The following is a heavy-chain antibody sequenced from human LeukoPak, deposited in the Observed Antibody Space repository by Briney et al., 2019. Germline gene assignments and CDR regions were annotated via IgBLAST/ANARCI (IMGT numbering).Heavy chain of an antibody. CDR1: GGSSSYYY. Sequence: SETLSLTCTVSGGSSSYYYWSWVRQPPGKGLERIGYIYYSGSTNYNPSLKSRVTISVDTSKNQFSLKLSSVTAADTAVYYCARDRYLSGYDTYYYGMDVWGQGTTVTVSS. D-gene: IGHD5-12*01. CDR3: ARDRYLSGYDTYYYGMDV. J-gene: IGHJ6*02. CDR2: IYYSGST. V-gene: IGHV4-59*01.